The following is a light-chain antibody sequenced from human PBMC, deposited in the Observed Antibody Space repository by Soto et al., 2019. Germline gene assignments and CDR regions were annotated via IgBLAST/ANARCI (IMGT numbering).Light chain of an antibody. J-gene: IGLJ3*02. CDR2: DNN. CDR1: TSNLGAGYD. Sequence: QSVLTQPPSVSGAPGQRVTISCTGSTSNLGAGYDVHWYQQLPGTVPKLLIYDNNNRPSGVPDRFSGSKSGTSASLAITGLQAEDEADYYGQAFGGSLSGWVFGGVTKLTVL. CDR3: QAFGGSLSGWV. V-gene: IGLV1-40*01.